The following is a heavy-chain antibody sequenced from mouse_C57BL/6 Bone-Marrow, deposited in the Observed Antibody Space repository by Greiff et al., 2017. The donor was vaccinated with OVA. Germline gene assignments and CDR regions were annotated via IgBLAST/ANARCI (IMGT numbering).Heavy chain of an antibody. V-gene: IGHV1-4*01. Sequence: QVQLQQSGAELARPGASVKMSCKASGYTFTSYTMHWVKQRPGQGLEWIGYINPSSGYTNYNQKFKDKATLTADKSSSTAYMQLSSLTSEDSAVYYCAREELGETMNYWGQGTTVTVSS. CDR2: INPSSGYT. J-gene: IGHJ4*01. CDR3: AREELGETMNY. CDR1: GYTFTSYT.